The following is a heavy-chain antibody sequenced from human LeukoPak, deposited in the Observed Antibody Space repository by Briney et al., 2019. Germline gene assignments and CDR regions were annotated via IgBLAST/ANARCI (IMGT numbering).Heavy chain of an antibody. V-gene: IGHV4-61*01. D-gene: IGHD1-26*01. CDR2: IYYSGST. CDR1: GGSISSSSYY. J-gene: IGHJ4*02. Sequence: SETLSLTCTVSGGSISSSSYYWSWIRQPPGKGPEWIGYIYYSGSTNYNPSLKSRVTISVDTSKNQFSLKLSSVTAADTAVYYCASTELWYFDYWGQGTLVTVSS. CDR3: ASTELWYFDY.